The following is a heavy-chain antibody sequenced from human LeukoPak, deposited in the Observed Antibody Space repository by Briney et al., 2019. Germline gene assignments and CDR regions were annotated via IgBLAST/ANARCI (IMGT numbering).Heavy chain of an antibody. D-gene: IGHD3-16*02. CDR3: ARGRVRDAFDI. J-gene: IGHJ3*02. V-gene: IGHV4-34*01. CDR2: INHSGST. CDR1: GGSFSGYY. Sequence: SSETLSLTCAVYGGSFSGYYWSWIRQPPGKGLEWIREINHSGSTNYNPSLKSRVTISVDTSKNQFSLKLSSVTAADTAVYYCARGRVRDAFDIWGQGTMVTVSS.